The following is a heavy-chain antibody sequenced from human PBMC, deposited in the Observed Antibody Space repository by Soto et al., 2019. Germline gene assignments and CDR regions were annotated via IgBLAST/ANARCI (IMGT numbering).Heavy chain of an antibody. Sequence: EVQLVESGGGLIQPGGSLRLSCAASGFTVSTKYMNWVRQAPGRGLEWVSVIYPGGNTYYTDSVKGRFTISRDSSRNTMCLQMNSLRAEDTALYYCAGETYYYGSGNYGWFDPWGQGTLVTVSS. V-gene: IGHV3-53*01. CDR2: IYPGGNT. CDR1: GFTVSTKY. CDR3: AGETYYYGSGNYGWFDP. D-gene: IGHD3-10*01. J-gene: IGHJ5*02.